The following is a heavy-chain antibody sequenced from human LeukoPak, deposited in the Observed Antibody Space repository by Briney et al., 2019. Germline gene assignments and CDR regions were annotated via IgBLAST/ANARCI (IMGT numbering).Heavy chain of an antibody. J-gene: IGHJ5*02. D-gene: IGHD1-26*01. CDR3: AKQEGWDLGNYYADH. CDR2: IFGDGGGD. Sequence: GGSLRLSCTASGFTFKDYAPSWVRQAPGKGLEWISTIFGDGGGDYYADSVRGRFTMSRDNSKNTLYLQMNSLRGDDTAVYYCAKQEGWDLGNYYADHWGRGTLVTVSS. CDR1: GFTFKDYA. V-gene: IGHV3-23*01.